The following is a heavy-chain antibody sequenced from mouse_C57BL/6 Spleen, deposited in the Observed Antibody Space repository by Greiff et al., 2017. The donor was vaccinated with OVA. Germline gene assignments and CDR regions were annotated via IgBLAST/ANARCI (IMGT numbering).Heavy chain of an antibody. J-gene: IGHJ2*01. D-gene: IGHD2-2*01. CDR3: AGGVTGYFDY. CDR2: INPNNGGT. CDR1: GYTFTDYN. V-gene: IGHV1-22*01. Sequence: EVKLVESGPELVKPGASVKMSCKASGYTFTDYNMHWVKQSHGKSLEWIGYINPNNGGTSYNQKFKGKATLTVNKSSSTAYMELRSLTSEDSAVYYCAGGVTGYFDYWGQGTTLTVSS.